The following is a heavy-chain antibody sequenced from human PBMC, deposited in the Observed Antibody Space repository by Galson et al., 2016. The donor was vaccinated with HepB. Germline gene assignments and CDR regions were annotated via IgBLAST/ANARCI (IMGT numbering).Heavy chain of an antibody. J-gene: IGHJ6*02. CDR1: GASISGYY. CDR3: ARDDSGGWYGFHYGMNV. CDR2: IYYSGRP. V-gene: IGHV4-59*01. Sequence: ETLSLTCTVSGASISGYYLSWIRQPPGKGLEWIGYIYYSGRPNYNPSLKSRVTISVDTSKNQFSLKLSSVTAADTAVYYCARDDSGGWYGFHYGMNVWGQGTTVTVSS. D-gene: IGHD6-19*01.